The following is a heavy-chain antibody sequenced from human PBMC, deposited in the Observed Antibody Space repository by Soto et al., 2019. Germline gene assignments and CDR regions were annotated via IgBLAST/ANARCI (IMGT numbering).Heavy chain of an antibody. V-gene: IGHV4-31*03. Sequence: SDTLSLTCTVSGGSISIGDYYWSWIRHHPGKGLEWIGYVHYSGNTYYNPSLKSRVTISVDTSKNQFSLKLSSVTAADTAMYYCARGDTAKNYYYNGMDVWGQGTTVTVSS. CDR3: ARGDTAKNYYYNGMDV. CDR2: VHYSGNT. CDR1: GGSISIGDYY. D-gene: IGHD5-18*01. J-gene: IGHJ6*02.